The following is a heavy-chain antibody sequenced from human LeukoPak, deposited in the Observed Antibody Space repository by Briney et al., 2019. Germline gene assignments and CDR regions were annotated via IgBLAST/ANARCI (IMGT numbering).Heavy chain of an antibody. CDR3: VRDHRAGYWYFDL. D-gene: IGHD6-13*01. Sequence: SGTLSLTCGVSAFSISSNYYWGWIRQPPGKGLEWIGSIYHSGSTYYNPSLKSRVTISVDTPKNQFSLRVNSVSAADTAVYYCVRDHRAGYWYFDLWGRGTLVTVSS. V-gene: IGHV4-38-2*02. CDR1: AFSISSNYY. J-gene: IGHJ2*01. CDR2: IYHSGST.